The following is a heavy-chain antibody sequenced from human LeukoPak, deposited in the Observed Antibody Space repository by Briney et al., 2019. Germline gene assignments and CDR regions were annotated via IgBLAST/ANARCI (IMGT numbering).Heavy chain of an antibody. D-gene: IGHD6-19*01. Sequence: PSETLSLTCTVSGGSISSSSYYWGWIRHPPWKGLEWFGSIYFSGDTYYNPSHNSRRVTISVDTSKNQFSLRLSSVTAADTAVYYCARHQWHYYYYMRVWGKGSTVTVSS. CDR1: GGSISSSSYY. CDR3: ARHQWHYYYYMRV. J-gene: IGHJ6*03. CDR2: IYFSGDT. V-gene: IGHV4-39*01.